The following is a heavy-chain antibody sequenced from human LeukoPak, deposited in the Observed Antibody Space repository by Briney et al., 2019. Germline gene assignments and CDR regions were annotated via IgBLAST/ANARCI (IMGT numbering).Heavy chain of an antibody. CDR3: ATSGLSRFGF. CDR2: FSGSGGST. CDR1: GFTFSNYA. Sequence: GGSLRLSCAASGFTFSNYAMSWVRQAPGKGLEWVSAFSGSGGSTYYADSVKGRFTISRDNSKNTLYLQMNSLRAGDTAVYYCATSGLSRFGFWGQGTLVTVSS. J-gene: IGHJ4*02. V-gene: IGHV3-23*01. D-gene: IGHD2/OR15-2a*01.